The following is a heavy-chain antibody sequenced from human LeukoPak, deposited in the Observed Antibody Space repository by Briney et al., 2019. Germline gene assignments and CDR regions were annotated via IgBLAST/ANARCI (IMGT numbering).Heavy chain of an antibody. D-gene: IGHD2-15*01. CDR3: ARVSGYCSGGACYSRRHFDH. CDR2: IYDSGIT. J-gene: IGHJ4*02. Sequence: SETLSLTCTVSGGPISRYYWSWIRQPPGKGLEWIGHIYDSGITNYNPSLKSRVTISVDTSRNQFSLKLSSVTAADTAVYYCARVSGYCSGGACYSRRHFDHWGQGTLVTVSS. V-gene: IGHV4-59*01. CDR1: GGPISRYY.